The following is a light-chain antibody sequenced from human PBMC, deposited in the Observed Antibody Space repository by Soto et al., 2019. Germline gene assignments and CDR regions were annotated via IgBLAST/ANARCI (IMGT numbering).Light chain of an antibody. Sequence: EIVLTQSPGTLSLSPGQRATLSCRASESISRDYLAWYQQRLGQAPRLLIYGASSGATGIPDRFSGSGSGTDFTLTISRLEPEDFAVYYCQQYGSSPPWTFGQGTKVDIK. CDR3: QQYGSSPPWT. J-gene: IGKJ1*01. CDR2: GAS. V-gene: IGKV3-20*01. CDR1: ESISRDY.